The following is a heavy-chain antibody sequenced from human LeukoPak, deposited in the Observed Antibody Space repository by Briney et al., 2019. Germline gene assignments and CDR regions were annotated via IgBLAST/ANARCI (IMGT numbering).Heavy chain of an antibody. J-gene: IGHJ5*02. CDR1: GDSVRTSSHY. CDR2: FHYVGST. Sequence: PSETLSLTCTVSGDSVRTSSHYWGWIRQSPGGGLEWIGSFHYVGSTYSNPSLQSRVTISVDKSKNQFSLKLSSVTAADTAVYYCATGWFGEFLTWGQGTLVTVSS. CDR3: ATGWFGEFLT. V-gene: IGHV4-39*07. D-gene: IGHD3-10*01.